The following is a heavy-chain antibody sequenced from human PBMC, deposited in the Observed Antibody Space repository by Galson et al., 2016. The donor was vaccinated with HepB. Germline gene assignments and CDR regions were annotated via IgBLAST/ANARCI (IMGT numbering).Heavy chain of an antibody. Sequence: SETLSLTCTVSGGSISGTDYYWGWIRQPPGKGLEWIGSYYYSGSTYYKPSLKSRVSISVDISKNQFSLKVNSVTAADTAVYYCASGRPKYTGRDNWFDPWGQGTLVTVSS. D-gene: IGHD1-26*01. V-gene: IGHV4-39*01. CDR3: ASGRPKYTGRDNWFDP. CDR2: YYYSGST. CDR1: GGSISGTDYY. J-gene: IGHJ5*02.